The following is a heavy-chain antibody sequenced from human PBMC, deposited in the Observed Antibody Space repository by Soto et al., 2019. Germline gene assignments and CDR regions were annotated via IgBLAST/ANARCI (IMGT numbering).Heavy chain of an antibody. J-gene: IGHJ5*02. CDR3: ARDHPNCSGGSCCFVGPGALYNWFDP. D-gene: IGHD2-15*01. CDR1: GGTFSSYA. CDR2: IIPIFGTA. V-gene: IGHV1-69*01. Sequence: QVQLVQSGAEVKKPGSSVKVSCKASGGTFSSYAISWVRQAPGQGLEWMGGIIPIFGTANYAQKFQGRVTITADESTSTAYMELSSLRSEDTAVYYCARDHPNCSGGSCCFVGPGALYNWFDPWGQGTLVTVSS.